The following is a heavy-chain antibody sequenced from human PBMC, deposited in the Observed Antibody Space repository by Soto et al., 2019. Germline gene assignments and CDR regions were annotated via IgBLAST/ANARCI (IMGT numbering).Heavy chain of an antibody. CDR3: TKMPYDVESAIYFDY. Sequence: QPGGSLRLSCAHSGFTFSDHAMSWVRQAPGKGLEWVSSINGRAVGTYYADSVKGRFTISRDNSKNTLYLQMNNLRVDDTAVYYCTKMPYDVESAIYFDYWGKGTLVTVSS. J-gene: IGHJ4*02. CDR1: GFTFSDHA. CDR2: INGRAVGT. V-gene: IGHV3-23*01. D-gene: IGHD5-18*01.